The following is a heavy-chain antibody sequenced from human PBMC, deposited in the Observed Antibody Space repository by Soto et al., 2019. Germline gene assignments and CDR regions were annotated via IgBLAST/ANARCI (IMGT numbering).Heavy chain of an antibody. CDR2: IYHSGST. CDR1: GGSISSSNW. D-gene: IGHD4-4*01. V-gene: IGHV4-4*02. J-gene: IGHJ4*02. Sequence: KSSETLSLTCAVSGGSISSSNWWSWVRQPPGKGLEWIGEIYHSGSTNYNPSLKSRVTISVDKSKNQFSLKLSSVTAADTAVYYCARVSSNGGGHFDYWGQGTLVTVSS. CDR3: ARVSSNGGGHFDY.